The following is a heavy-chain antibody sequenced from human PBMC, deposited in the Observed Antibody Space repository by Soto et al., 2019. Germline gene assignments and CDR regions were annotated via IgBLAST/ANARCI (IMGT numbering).Heavy chain of an antibody. V-gene: IGHV4-59*08. D-gene: IGHD7-27*01. J-gene: IGHJ4*02. CDR2: IYYSGST. CDR3: ARRWGRTYEY. Sequence: PSETLSLTCTVSGGSISSYYWSWIRQPPGKGLEWIGYIYYSGSTNYNPSLKSRVTISVDTSKNQFSLKLSSVTAADTAVYYCARRWGRTYEYWVQGTLVTVSS. CDR1: GGSISSYY.